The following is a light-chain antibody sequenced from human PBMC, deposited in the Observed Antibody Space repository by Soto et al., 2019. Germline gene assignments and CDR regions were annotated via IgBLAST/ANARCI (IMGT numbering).Light chain of an antibody. CDR1: QSISTW. CDR3: QQYNSNPYT. CDR2: KAS. J-gene: IGKJ3*01. V-gene: IGKV1-5*03. Sequence: DIQMTQSPSTLSASVGDRVTITCRASQSISTWLAWYQQKPGKAPKLLIYKASTLDSGVPSRFSGSASGTEFTLTISSLQPDDFATYYCQQYNSNPYTFGPGTKVDIK.